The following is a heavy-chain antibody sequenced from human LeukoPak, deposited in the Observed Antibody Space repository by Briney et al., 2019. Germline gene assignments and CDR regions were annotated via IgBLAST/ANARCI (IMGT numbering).Heavy chain of an antibody. CDR3: ARDGGARGVTAPDAFDI. CDR2: IRYDGSNK. J-gene: IGHJ3*02. CDR1: GFTFSSYG. D-gene: IGHD2-21*02. Sequence: GGSLRLSCAASGFTFSSYGMHWVRQAPGKGLEWVAFIRYDGSNKYYADSVKGRFTISRDNSKNTLYLQMNSLRAEDTAVYYCARDGGARGVTAPDAFDIWGQGTMVTVSS. V-gene: IGHV3-30*02.